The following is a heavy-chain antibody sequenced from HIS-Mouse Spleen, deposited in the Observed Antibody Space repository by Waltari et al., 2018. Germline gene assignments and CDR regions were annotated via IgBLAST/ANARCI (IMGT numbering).Heavy chain of an antibody. J-gene: IGHJ2*01. D-gene: IGHD6-13*01. V-gene: IGHV4-39*07. Sequence: QLQLQESGPGLVKPSETLSLTCTVSGCSISSSSYYWGRIRQPPGQGLEWIGSIYYSGRTYYNPSLKSRVTISVDTSKNQFSLKLSSVTAADTAVYYCAREIPYSSSWYDWYFDLWGRGTLVTVSS. CDR2: IYYSGRT. CDR3: AREIPYSSSWYDWYFDL. CDR1: GCSISSSSYY.